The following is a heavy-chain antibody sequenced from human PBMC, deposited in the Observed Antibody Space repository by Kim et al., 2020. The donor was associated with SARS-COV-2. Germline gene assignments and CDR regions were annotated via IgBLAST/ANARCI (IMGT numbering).Heavy chain of an antibody. D-gene: IGHD6-19*01. Sequence: SETLSLTCAVYGGSFSGYYWSWIRQPPGKGLEWIGEINHSGSTNYNPSLKSRVTISVDTSKNQFSLKLSSVTAADTAVYYCARGAQQWLAIRRYFDYWG. CDR3: ARGAQQWLAIRRYFDY. CDR1: GGSFSGYY. J-gene: IGHJ4*01. V-gene: IGHV4-34*01. CDR2: INHSGST.